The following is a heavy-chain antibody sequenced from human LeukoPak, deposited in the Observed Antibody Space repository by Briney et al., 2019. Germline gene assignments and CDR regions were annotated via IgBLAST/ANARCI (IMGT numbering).Heavy chain of an antibody. CDR1: GGSISSSSYY. D-gene: IGHD3-16*01. J-gene: IGHJ4*02. CDR2: IYYSGST. V-gene: IGHV4-39*01. CDR3: ARLMMWRLPGYFDY. Sequence: SETLSLTCTVSGGSISSSSYYWGWIRQPPGTGLEWIGSIYYSGSTYYNPSLKSRVTISVDTSKNQFSLKLSSVTAADTAVYYCARLMMWRLPGYFDYWGQGTLVTVSS.